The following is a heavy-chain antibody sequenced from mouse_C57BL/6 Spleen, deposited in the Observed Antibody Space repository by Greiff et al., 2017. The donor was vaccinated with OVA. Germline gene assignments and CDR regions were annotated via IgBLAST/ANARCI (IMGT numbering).Heavy chain of an antibody. V-gene: IGHV1-82*01. CDR2: IYPGDGDT. J-gene: IGHJ4*01. CDR3: ARELGRYAMDY. D-gene: IGHD4-1*01. CDR1: GYAFSSSW. Sequence: QVQLQQSGPELVKPGASVKISCKASGYAFSSSWMNWVKQRPGKGLEWIGRIYPGDGDTNYNGKFKGKATLTADKSSSTAYMQLSSLTSEDSAVYFCARELGRYAMDYWGQGTSVTVSS.